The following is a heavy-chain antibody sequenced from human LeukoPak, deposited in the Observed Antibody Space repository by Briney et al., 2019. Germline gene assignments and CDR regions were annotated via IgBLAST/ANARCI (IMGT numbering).Heavy chain of an antibody. V-gene: IGHV4-39*07. D-gene: IGHD3-22*01. CDR3: ASSDYYDSSGTLDYFDY. Sequence: SETLSLTCTVSGDSISSTSHYWAWIRQPPGKGLEWIGSIYYSGSTYYNPSLKSRVTISVDTSKNQFSLKLSSVTAADTAVYYCASSDYYDSSGTLDYFDYWGQGTLVTVSS. J-gene: IGHJ4*02. CDR2: IYYSGST. CDR1: GDSISSTSHY.